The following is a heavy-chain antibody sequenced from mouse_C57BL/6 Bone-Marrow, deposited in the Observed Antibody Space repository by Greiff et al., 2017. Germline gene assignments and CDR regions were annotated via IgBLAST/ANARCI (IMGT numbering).Heavy chain of an antibody. D-gene: IGHD2-12*01. V-gene: IGHV5-6*01. CDR1: GFTFSSYG. CDR2: ISSGGSYT. Sequence: DVHLVESGGDLVKPGGSLKLSCAASGFTFSSYGMSWVRQTPDKRLEWVATISSGGSYTYYPDSVKGRFTISRDNAKNTLYLQMSSLKSEDTAMYYCARPPFYDAWFAYWGQGTLVTVSA. J-gene: IGHJ3*01. CDR3: ARPPFYDAWFAY.